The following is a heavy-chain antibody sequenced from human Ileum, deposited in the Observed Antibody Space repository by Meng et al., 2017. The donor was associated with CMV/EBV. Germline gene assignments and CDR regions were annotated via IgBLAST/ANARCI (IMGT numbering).Heavy chain of an antibody. V-gene: IGHV4-34*01. CDR2: FNHYGST. J-gene: IGHJ4*02. Sequence: QWQLQGWAAGSLKPSETLSLTCAFYGGSFSGYYWSWIRQVPGKVLEWIGEFNHYGSTNYNPSLKSRVTISVDTSKNQFSLNLSSVTAADTAVYYCASGKSNLEYWGQGTLVTVSS. CDR1: GGSFSGYY. CDR3: ASGKSNLEY. D-gene: IGHD4-11*01.